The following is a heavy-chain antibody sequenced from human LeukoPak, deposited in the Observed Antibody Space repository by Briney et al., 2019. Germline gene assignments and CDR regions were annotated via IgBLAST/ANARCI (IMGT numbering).Heavy chain of an antibody. D-gene: IGHD5-12*01. J-gene: IGHJ5*02. CDR1: GGSFSGYY. V-gene: IGHV4-34*01. CDR2: INHSGST. Sequence: PSETLSLTCAVYGGSFSGYYWSWIRQPPGKGLEWIGEINHSGSTNYNPSLKSRVTISVDTSKNQFSLKLSSVTAADTAVYYCARSRGYSGPNWFDPWGQGTLVTVSS. CDR3: ARSRGYSGPNWFDP.